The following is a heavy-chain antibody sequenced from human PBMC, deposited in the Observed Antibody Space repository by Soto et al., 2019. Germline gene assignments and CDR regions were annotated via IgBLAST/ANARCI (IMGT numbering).Heavy chain of an antibody. V-gene: IGHV4-61*01. CDR2: IYYSGST. Sequence: PSETLSLTCTVSGGSVSSGSYYWSWIRQPPGKGLEWIGYIYYSGSTNYNPSLKSRVTISVDTSKNQFSLKLSSVTAADTAVYYCARAVLWSGGNDAFDSWGQGPMGIVAS. J-gene: IGHJ3*02. D-gene: IGHD3-3*01. CDR1: GGSVSSGSYY. CDR3: ARAVLWSGGNDAFDS.